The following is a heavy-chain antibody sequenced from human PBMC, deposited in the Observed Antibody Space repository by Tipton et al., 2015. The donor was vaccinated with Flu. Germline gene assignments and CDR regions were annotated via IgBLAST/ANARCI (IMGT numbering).Heavy chain of an antibody. J-gene: IGHJ3*02. CDR2: IVVGSGNT. CDR3: AADPNDFWSGDLYDAFDI. CDR1: GFTFTSSA. V-gene: IGHV1-58*01. Sequence: QLVQSGAEVKKPGTSVKVSCKASGFTFTSSAVQWVRQARGQRLEWIGWIVVGSGNTNYAQKFQERVTITRDMSTSTAYMELSSLRSEDTAVYYCAADPNDFWSGDLYDAFDIWGQGTMVTVSS. D-gene: IGHD3-3*01.